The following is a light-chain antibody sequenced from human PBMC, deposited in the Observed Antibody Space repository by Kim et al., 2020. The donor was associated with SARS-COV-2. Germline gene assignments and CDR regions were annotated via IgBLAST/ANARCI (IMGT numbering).Light chain of an antibody. CDR1: ISNIGAGYE. CDR3: QSYDNSLSGYV. V-gene: IGLV1-40*01. Sequence: QRVTISCTGSISNIGAGYEVHWYQQLPATAPKLLIYGNSNRPSGVPDRFSGSKSDTSASLAITGLQAEDEADYYCQSYDNSLSGYVFGSGTKVTVL. CDR2: GNS. J-gene: IGLJ1*01.